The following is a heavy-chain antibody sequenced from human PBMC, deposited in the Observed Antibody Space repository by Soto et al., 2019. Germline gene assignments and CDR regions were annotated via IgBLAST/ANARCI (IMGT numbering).Heavy chain of an antibody. V-gene: IGHV1-18*04. CDR3: ARVGRGIAAAGNLFDY. CDR1: GYTFTSYG. J-gene: IGHJ4*02. Sequence: ASVKVSCKASGYTFTSYGISWVRQAPGQGLEWMGWISAYNGNTNYAQKLQGRVTMTTDTSTNTAYMELRSLRSDDTAVYYCARVGRGIAAAGNLFDYWGQGTLVTVSS. CDR2: ISAYNGNT. D-gene: IGHD6-13*01.